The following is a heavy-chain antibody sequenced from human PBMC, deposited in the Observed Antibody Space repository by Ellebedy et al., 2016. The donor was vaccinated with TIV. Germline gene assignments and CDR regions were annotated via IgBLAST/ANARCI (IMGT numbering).Heavy chain of an antibody. J-gene: IGHJ6*02. V-gene: IGHV1-69*13. CDR3: ARGISYGILTGQHYYKYGMDV. D-gene: IGHD3-9*01. Sequence: AASVKVSCKASGGTFSSYAVSWVRRAPGQGLEWMGGIIATFQTTDYARNFQGRVSKTADESTGTVYMELGSLRSEDTAVYYCARGISYGILTGQHYYKYGMDVWGQGTTVTVSS. CDR1: GGTFSSYA. CDR2: IIATFQTT.